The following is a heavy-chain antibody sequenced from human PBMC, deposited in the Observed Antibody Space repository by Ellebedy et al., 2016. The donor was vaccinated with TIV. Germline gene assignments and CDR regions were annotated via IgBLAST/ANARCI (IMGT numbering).Heavy chain of an antibody. D-gene: IGHD2-15*01. V-gene: IGHV5-51*01. CDR1: GYSFTNYW. J-gene: IGHJ4*02. CDR3: ARVGEVAATPCSY. CDR2: IYPGDSDT. Sequence: PGGSLRLSCKGSGYSFTNYWIGWVRQMPGKGLEWMGIIYPGDSDTRYSPSFQGQVTISAAKSISTAYLQWSSLKASDTAMYYCARVGEVAATPCSYWGQGTLVTVSS.